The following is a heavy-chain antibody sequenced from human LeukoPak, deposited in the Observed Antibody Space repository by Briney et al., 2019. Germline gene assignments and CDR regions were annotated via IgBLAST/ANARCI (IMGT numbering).Heavy chain of an antibody. V-gene: IGHV3-48*03. Sequence: GGSLRLSCAASGFTFNSYEMNWVRQAPGKGLEWVSYINSGGSAIYYADSVKGRFTISRDNSKNTLYLQMNSLRAEDTAVYYCARGVTTAGNTFNWFDPWGQGTLVTVSS. CDR2: INSGGSAI. D-gene: IGHD6-13*01. CDR3: ARGVTTAGNTFNWFDP. CDR1: GFTFNSYE. J-gene: IGHJ5*02.